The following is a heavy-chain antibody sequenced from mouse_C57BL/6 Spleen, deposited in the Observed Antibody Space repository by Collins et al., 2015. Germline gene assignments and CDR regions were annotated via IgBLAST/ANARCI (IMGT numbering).Heavy chain of an antibody. CDR2: IDPSDSYT. V-gene: IGHV1-59*01. Sequence: QVQLQQPGAELVRPGTSVKLSCKASGYTFTSYWMHWVKQRPGQGLEWIGVIDPSDSYTNYNQKFKGKATLTVDTSSSTAYMQLSSLTSEDSAVYYCARSGVDYWGQGTTLTVSS. CDR3: ARSGVDY. J-gene: IGHJ2*01. D-gene: IGHD4-1*01. CDR1: GYTFTSYW.